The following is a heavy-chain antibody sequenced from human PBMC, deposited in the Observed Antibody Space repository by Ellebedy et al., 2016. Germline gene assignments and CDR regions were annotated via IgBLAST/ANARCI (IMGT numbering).Heavy chain of an antibody. CDR1: GYTFTGYY. D-gene: IGHD6-19*01. V-gene: IGHV7-4-1*02. Sequence: ASVKVSCKASGYTFTGYYMHWVRQAPGQGLEWMGWINPNSGNPTYAPGFTGRFVFSLDTSVSTAYLQISSLKAEDTAVYYCARFEVRPKQWLVRGFDPWGQGTLVTVSS. J-gene: IGHJ5*02. CDR2: INPNSGNP. CDR3: ARFEVRPKQWLVRGFDP.